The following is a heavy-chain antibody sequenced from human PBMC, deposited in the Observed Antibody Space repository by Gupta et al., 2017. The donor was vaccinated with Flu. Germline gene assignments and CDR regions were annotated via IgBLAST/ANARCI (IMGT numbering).Heavy chain of an antibody. CDR3: ARSSRSTYDY. CDR1: GFTFSNYP. V-gene: IGHV3-64*07. J-gene: IGHJ4*02. CDR2: IGDDGGSA. D-gene: IGHD1-26*01. Sequence: EVQLVESGGGVVQPGGSMRLSCAASGFTFSNYPMHWLRQAPGKGLGYVSAIGDDGGSANYADSVKGRFTMTRDNSMNTLNLQMGSLRPEDMGVYYCARSSRSTYDYWGQGTLVTVSS.